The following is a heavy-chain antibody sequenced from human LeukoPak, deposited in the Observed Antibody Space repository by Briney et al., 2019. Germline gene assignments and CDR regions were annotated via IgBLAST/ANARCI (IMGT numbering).Heavy chain of an antibody. CDR1: GGTFSSYA. CDR3: ARADSYANWFDP. Sequence: GASVKVSCTASGGTFSSYAISWVRQAPGQGLEWMGGIIPIFGTANYAQKFQGRVTITADKSTSTAYMELSSLRSEDTAVYYCARADSYANWFDPWGQGTLVTVSS. J-gene: IGHJ5*02. V-gene: IGHV1-69*06. CDR2: IIPIFGTA. D-gene: IGHD5-18*01.